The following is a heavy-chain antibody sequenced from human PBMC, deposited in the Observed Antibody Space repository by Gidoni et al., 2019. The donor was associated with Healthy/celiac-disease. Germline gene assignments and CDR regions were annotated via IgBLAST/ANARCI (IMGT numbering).Heavy chain of an antibody. J-gene: IGHJ5*02. CDR1: GGSISSSSYY. Sequence: QLQLQESGPGLVKPSETLSLTCTVSGGSISSSSYYWGWIRQPPGKGLGWIGSIYYSGSTYYNPSLKSRVTISVDTSKNQFSLKLSSVTAADTAVYYCARLGSMDIVATPWGQGTLVTVSS. D-gene: IGHD5-12*01. V-gene: IGHV4-39*01. CDR2: IYYSGST. CDR3: ARLGSMDIVATP.